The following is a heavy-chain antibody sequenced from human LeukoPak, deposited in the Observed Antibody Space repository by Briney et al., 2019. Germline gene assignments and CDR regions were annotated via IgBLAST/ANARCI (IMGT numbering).Heavy chain of an antibody. D-gene: IGHD2-15*01. CDR2: IYYSGST. J-gene: IGHJ4*02. Sequence: PSETLSLTCTVSGGSISSYYWSWIRQPPGKGLEWIGYIYYSGSTNYNPSLKSRVTISVDTSKNQFSLKLSSVTAAGTAVYYCARDKIFFDYWGQGTLVTVSS. V-gene: IGHV4-59*12. CDR3: ARDKIFFDY. CDR1: GGSISSYY.